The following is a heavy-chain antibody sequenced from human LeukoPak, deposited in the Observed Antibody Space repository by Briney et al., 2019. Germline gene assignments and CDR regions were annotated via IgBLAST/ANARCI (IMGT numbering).Heavy chain of an antibody. D-gene: IGHD6-6*01. CDR1: GFTFSSYS. J-gene: IGHJ4*03. CDR2: ISGSGGNT. Sequence: GGSLRLSCAASGFTFSSYSMNWVRQAPGKGLEWVSVISGSGGNTNYADSVKGRFTISRDNSKNTLYLQMNSLRAEDTALYYCAKRVEYSSSSGGYFDYWGQGTLVTVSS. CDR3: AKRVEYSSSSGGYFDY. V-gene: IGHV3-23*01.